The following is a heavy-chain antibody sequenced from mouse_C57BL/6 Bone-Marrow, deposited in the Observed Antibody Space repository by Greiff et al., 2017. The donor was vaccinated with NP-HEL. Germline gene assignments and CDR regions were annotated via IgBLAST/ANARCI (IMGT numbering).Heavy chain of an antibody. Sequence: EVKVEESGPGLVKPSQSLSLTCSVTGYSITSGYYWNWIRQFPGNKLEWMGYISYDGSNNYNPSLKNRISITRDTSKNQFFLKLNSVTTEDTATYYCADGYPFAYWGQGTLVTVSA. CDR2: ISYDGSN. J-gene: IGHJ3*01. CDR3: ADGYPFAY. CDR1: GYSITSGYY. V-gene: IGHV3-6*01. D-gene: IGHD2-3*01.